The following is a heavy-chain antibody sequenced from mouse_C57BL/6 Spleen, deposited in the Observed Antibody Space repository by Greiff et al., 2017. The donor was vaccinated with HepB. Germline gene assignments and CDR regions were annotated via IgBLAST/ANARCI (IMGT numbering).Heavy chain of an antibody. D-gene: IGHD4-1*01. CDR3: ARDQSWDYAMDY. J-gene: IGHJ4*01. CDR2: ISDGGSYT. CDR1: GFTFSSYA. Sequence: EVHLVESGGGLVKPGGSLKLSCAASGFTFSSYAMSWVRQTPEKRLEWVATISDGGSYTYYPDNVKGRFTISRDNAKNNLYLQMSHLKSEDTAMYYCARDQSWDYAMDYWGQGTSVTVSS. V-gene: IGHV5-4*01.